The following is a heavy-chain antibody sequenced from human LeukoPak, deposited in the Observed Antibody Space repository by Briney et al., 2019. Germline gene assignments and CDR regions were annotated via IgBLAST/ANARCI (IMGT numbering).Heavy chain of an antibody. V-gene: IGHV3-23*01. CDR1: GFTFRNYA. CDR2: FSGSGSST. CDR3: AKDVGYCTSTTCYKPFDS. Sequence: PGGSLRLSCAASGFTFRNYAMNWVRQAPGKGLEWVSAFSGSGSSTYYADSVKGRFTISRDNSKTTLYLQMNSLRAEDTDVYYCAKDVGYCTSTTCYKPFDSWGQGTLVTVSS. J-gene: IGHJ4*02. D-gene: IGHD2-2*02.